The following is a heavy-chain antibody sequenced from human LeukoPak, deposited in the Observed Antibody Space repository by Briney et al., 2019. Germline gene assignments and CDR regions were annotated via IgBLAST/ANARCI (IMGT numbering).Heavy chain of an antibody. Sequence: GGSLRLSCAASGFTFSSYWMSWVRQAPGKGLEWVANIKQDGSEKYYVDSVKGRFTISRDNAKNSLYLQMNSLRAEDTAVYYCARDGADYGDYGNTYDYYYGLDVWGQGTTVTVSS. D-gene: IGHD4-17*01. CDR3: ARDGADYGDYGNTYDYYYGLDV. CDR1: GFTFSSYW. J-gene: IGHJ6*02. V-gene: IGHV3-7*01. CDR2: IKQDGSEK.